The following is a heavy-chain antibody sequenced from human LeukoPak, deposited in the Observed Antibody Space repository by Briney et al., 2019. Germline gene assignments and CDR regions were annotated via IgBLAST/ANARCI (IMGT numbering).Heavy chain of an antibody. D-gene: IGHD3-10*01. CDR2: ISGSGGST. CDR3: AKMGGSGSYSISYYFDY. V-gene: IGHV3-23*01. J-gene: IGHJ4*02. Sequence: GGSMRLSCAASGFIFSSYAMSWVRQAPGKGLEWVSGISGSGGSTCYADSVKGRFTISRDNSKNTLYLQMNSLRAEDTAVYYCAKMGGSGSYSISYYFDYWGQGTLVTVSS. CDR1: GFIFSSYA.